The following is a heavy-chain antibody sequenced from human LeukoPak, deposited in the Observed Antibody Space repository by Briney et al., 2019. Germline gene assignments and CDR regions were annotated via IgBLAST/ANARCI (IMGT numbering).Heavy chain of an antibody. J-gene: IGHJ5*02. CDR3: ARAPITMVRGVIIHNWFDP. CDR1: GGSISSGSYY. D-gene: IGHD3-10*01. V-gene: IGHV4-61*02. Sequence: SQTLSLTCTVSGGSISSGSYYWSWIRQPAGKGLEWIGRIYTSGSTNYNPSLKSRVTISVDTSKNQFSLKLSSVTAADTAVYYCARAPITMVRGVIIHNWFDPWGQGTLVTVSS. CDR2: IYTSGST.